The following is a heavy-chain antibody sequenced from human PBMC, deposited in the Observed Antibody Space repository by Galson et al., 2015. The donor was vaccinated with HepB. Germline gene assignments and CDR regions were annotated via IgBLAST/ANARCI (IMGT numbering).Heavy chain of an antibody. J-gene: IGHJ4*02. CDR3: AKDGTYYDYGDSYFDS. CDR2: ISASGIST. D-gene: IGHD4-17*01. V-gene: IGHV3-23*01. CDR1: GFTFNTYA. Sequence: LRLSCAASGFTFNTYAMNWVRQAPGKGLEWVSAISASGISTYYADSVRGRFTISRDNSKNTLYLQMDIVEAEGTAIHYCAKDGTYYDYGDSYFDSWGQGALVRIST.